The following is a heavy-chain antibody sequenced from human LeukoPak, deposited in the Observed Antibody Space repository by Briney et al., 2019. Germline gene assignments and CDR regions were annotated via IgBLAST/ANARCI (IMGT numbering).Heavy chain of an antibody. CDR1: GYTFTSYA. CDR3: ARGSVRGNILTGYLDAFDI. CDR2: INTNTGNP. Sequence: ASVKVSCKASGYTFTSYAMNWVRQAPGQGLEWMGWINTNTGNPTYAQGFTGRFVFSLDTSVSTAYLQTSSLKAEDTAVYYCARGSVRGNILTGYLDAFDIWGQGTMVTVSS. J-gene: IGHJ3*02. D-gene: IGHD3-9*01. V-gene: IGHV7-4-1*02.